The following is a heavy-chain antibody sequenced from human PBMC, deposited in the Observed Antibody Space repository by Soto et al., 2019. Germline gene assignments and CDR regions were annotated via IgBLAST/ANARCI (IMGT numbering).Heavy chain of an antibody. CDR1: GGSISSGGYY. V-gene: IGHV4-31*03. D-gene: IGHD4-17*01. J-gene: IGHJ6*03. Sequence: QVKLQESGPGLVKPSQTLSLTCTVSGGSISSGGYYWSWISQHPGQGLAWIGYIHYSGSTYYNPSLKSRVTISVDTSKNQYSRKLSSVTAADTAVYYCAMDYCDLFGYYYMDVSGNGATDTVSS. CDR2: IHYSGST. CDR3: AMDYCDLFGYYYMDV.